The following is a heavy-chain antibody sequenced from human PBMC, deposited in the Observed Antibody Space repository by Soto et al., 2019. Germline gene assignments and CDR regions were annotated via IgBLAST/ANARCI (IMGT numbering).Heavy chain of an antibody. J-gene: IGHJ6*02. CDR2: INAGNGNT. D-gene: IGHD4-17*01. V-gene: IGHV1-3*01. Sequence: ASVKVSCKASGYTFTSYAMHWVRRAPGQRLEWMGWINAGNGNTKYSQKFQGRVTITRDTSASTAYMELSSLRSEDTAVYYCARDRASDYGDYYGMDVWGQGTTVTVSS. CDR3: ARDRASDYGDYYGMDV. CDR1: GYTFTSYA.